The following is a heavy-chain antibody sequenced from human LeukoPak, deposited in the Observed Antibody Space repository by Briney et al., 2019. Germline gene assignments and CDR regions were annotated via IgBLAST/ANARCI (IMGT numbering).Heavy chain of an antibody. CDR2: INHSGST. D-gene: IGHD6-13*01. CDR3: ARTLATLSIWFDP. J-gene: IGHJ5*02. Sequence: PSETLSLTCAVYGGSFSGYYWSWIRQPPGKGLEWIGEINHSGSTNYNPSLKSRVTISVDTSKNQFSLKLSSVTAADTAVYYCARTLATLSIWFDPWGQGTLVTVSS. V-gene: IGHV4-34*01. CDR1: GGSFSGYY.